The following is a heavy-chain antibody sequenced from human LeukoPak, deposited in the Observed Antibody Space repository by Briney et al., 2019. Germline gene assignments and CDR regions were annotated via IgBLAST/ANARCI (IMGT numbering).Heavy chain of an antibody. Sequence: GGSLRLSCAASGFTFSSYWMHWVRQAPGKGLVWVSRINSDGSSTSYADSVKGRFTISRDNAKNTLYLQMNSLRAEDTAVYYCASGYSYRYYYFDYWGQGTLVTVSS. CDR3: ASGYSYRYYYFDY. D-gene: IGHD5-18*01. J-gene: IGHJ4*02. CDR1: GFTFSSYW. V-gene: IGHV3-74*01. CDR2: INSDGSST.